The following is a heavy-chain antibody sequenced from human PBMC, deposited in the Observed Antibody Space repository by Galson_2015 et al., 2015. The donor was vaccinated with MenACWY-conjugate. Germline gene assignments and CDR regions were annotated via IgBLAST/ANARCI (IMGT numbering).Heavy chain of an antibody. CDR1: GYTFTGYY. D-gene: IGHD6-6*01. Sequence: SVKVSCKASGYTFTGYYMHWVRQAPGQGLERMGWINPNSGGTNYAQKFQGWVTMTRDTSISTAYMELSRLRSDDTAVYYCAMQLAGIQYGMDVWGQGTTVTVSS. CDR3: AMQLAGIQYGMDV. J-gene: IGHJ6*02. CDR2: INPNSGGT. V-gene: IGHV1-2*04.